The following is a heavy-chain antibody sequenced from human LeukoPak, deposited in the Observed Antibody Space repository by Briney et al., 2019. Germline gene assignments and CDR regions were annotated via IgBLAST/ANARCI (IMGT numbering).Heavy chain of an antibody. Sequence: ASVKVSCKASGYTFTSYTIHWVRQAPGQRLEWMGWSNTGNDNTEYSQKFQGRVTVTTDTSASTAYMELSSLRSEHTAVYYCARCGYSDAWSCDHWGQGTLVTVSS. V-gene: IGHV1-3*04. CDR2: SNTGNDNT. D-gene: IGHD5-18*01. J-gene: IGHJ5*02. CDR3: ARCGYSDAWSCDH. CDR1: GYTFTSYT.